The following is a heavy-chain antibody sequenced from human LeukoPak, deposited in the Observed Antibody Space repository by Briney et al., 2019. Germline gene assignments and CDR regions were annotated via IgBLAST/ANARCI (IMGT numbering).Heavy chain of an antibody. D-gene: IGHD5-12*01. CDR2: ISAYNGNT. J-gene: IGHJ3*02. CDR3: ARDLVGYSRYDLGAFDI. V-gene: IGHV1-18*01. CDR1: VYTFTSYG. Sequence: ASVTVSCKSSVYTFTSYGISAVGQAPGQGLEGMGWISAYNGNTNYAQKLQGRVTMTTDTSTSTAYMELRSLRSDDTAVYYCARDLVGYSRYDLGAFDIWGQGTMVTVSS.